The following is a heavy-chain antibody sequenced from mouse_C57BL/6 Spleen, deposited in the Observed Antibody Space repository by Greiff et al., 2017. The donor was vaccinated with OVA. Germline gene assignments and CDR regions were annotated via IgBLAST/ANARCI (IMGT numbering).Heavy chain of an antibody. CDR3: TSPYGNYQAWFAY. CDR1: GFTFSDAW. CDR2: IRNKANNHAT. D-gene: IGHD2-1*01. V-gene: IGHV6-6*01. J-gene: IGHJ3*01. Sequence: EVKLMESGGGLVQPGGSMKLSCAASGFTFSDAWMDWVRQSPEKGLEWVAEIRNKANNHATYYAESVKGRFTISRDDSKSSVYLQMNSLRAEDTGIYYCTSPYGNYQAWFAYWGQGTLVTVSA.